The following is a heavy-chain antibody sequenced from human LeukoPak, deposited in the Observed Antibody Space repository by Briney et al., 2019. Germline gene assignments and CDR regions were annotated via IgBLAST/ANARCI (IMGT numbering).Heavy chain of an antibody. CDR1: GYTFTAYY. V-gene: IGHV1-2*02. Sequence: GASVKVSCKAAGYTFTAYYIHWVRQAPGQGLEWMGWINPNSGGTDYAQNFQGRVTVTRDTSITTAYMELSRLRSDDTAVYYCAKARGLYCSSISCYDCDVWGKGTTVTVSS. CDR3: AKARGLYCSSISCYDCDV. D-gene: IGHD2-2*01. J-gene: IGHJ6*04. CDR2: INPNSGGT.